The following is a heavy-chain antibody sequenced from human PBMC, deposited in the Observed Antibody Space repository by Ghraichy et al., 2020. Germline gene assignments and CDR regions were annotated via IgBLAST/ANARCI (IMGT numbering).Heavy chain of an antibody. CDR2: ISYDGSNK. Sequence: LSLTCAASGFTFSSYGMHWVRQAPGKGLEWVAVISYDGSNKYYADSVKGRFTISRDNSKNTLYLQMNSLRAEDTAVYYCAKDSAGPFDYWGQGTLVTVSS. CDR3: AKDSAGPFDY. CDR1: GFTFSSYG. V-gene: IGHV3-30*18. D-gene: IGHD1-1*01. J-gene: IGHJ4*02.